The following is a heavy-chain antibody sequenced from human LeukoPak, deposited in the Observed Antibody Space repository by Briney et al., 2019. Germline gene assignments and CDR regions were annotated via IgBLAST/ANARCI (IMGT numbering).Heavy chain of an antibody. D-gene: IGHD2-15*01. J-gene: IGHJ3*02. Sequence: GESLKISCRGSGYSFTSYWISWVRQMPGKGLEWMGRINPSDSYTNYSPSFKGHVTISADKSISTAYLQWRSLKASDTAMYYCARHNNCSGGSCGAFDIWGQGTMVTVSS. CDR2: INPSDSYT. CDR1: GYSFTSYW. CDR3: ARHNNCSGGSCGAFDI. V-gene: IGHV5-10-1*01.